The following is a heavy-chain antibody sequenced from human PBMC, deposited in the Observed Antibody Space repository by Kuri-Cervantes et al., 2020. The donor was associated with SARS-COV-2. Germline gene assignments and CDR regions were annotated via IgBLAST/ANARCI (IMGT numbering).Heavy chain of an antibody. V-gene: IGHV4-4*02. Sequence: SCAVSGDSISSDHWWSWVRQPPGKGLEWIGEIYHGGSTNYNPSLKSRVTISIDKSKKQFSLDLRSVTAADTAVYYCARDRKAPANRDAFDIWGPGTMGTVSS. CDR1: GDSISSDHW. D-gene: IGHD6-13*01. J-gene: IGHJ3*02. CDR2: IYHGGST. CDR3: ARDRKAPANRDAFDI.